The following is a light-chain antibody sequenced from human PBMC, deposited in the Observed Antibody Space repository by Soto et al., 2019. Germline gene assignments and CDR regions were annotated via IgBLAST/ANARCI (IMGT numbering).Light chain of an antibody. CDR1: SSNIGSNT. Sequence: QSVLTQPPSASGTPGQSVTISCSGSSSNIGSNTVDWYQQLPGTAPKLLIYSSNQRPSGVPDRFSGSKSGTSASLAISGLQSGDEADYFCAAWDDSLNGLYVFGTGTKVTVL. V-gene: IGLV1-44*01. CDR2: SSN. J-gene: IGLJ1*01. CDR3: AAWDDSLNGLYV.